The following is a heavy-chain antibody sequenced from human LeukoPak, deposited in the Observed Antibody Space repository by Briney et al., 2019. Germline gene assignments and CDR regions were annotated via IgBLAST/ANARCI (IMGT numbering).Heavy chain of an antibody. CDR1: GFTFSSYS. D-gene: IGHD6-19*01. J-gene: IGHJ4*02. Sequence: PGGSLRLSCAASGFTFSSYSMNWVRQAPGKGLEWVSYISSSGSTIYYADSVKGRFTISRDNAKNSLYLQMNSLRAEDTAVYYCARGLRQWLLTYYFDYWGQGTLVTVSS. V-gene: IGHV3-48*04. CDR2: ISSSGSTI. CDR3: ARGLRQWLLTYYFDY.